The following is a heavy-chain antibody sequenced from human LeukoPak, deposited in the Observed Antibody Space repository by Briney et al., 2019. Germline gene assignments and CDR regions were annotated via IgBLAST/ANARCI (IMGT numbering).Heavy chain of an antibody. V-gene: IGHV4-34*01. CDR1: GGSFSGYY. CDR3: ARILRRYYYDSSGYTPDAFDI. CDR2: INHSGST. J-gene: IGHJ3*02. Sequence: SETLSLTCAVYGGSFSGYYWSWIRQPPGKGLEWIGEINHSGSTNYNPSLKSRVTISVDTSKNQFSLKLSSVTAADTAVYYCARILRRYYYDSSGYTPDAFDIWGQGTMVTVSS. D-gene: IGHD3-22*01.